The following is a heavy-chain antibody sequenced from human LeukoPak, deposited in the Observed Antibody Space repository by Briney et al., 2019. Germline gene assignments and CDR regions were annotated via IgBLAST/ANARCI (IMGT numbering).Heavy chain of an antibody. D-gene: IGHD3-9*01. CDR3: ATLPGLRYFDWLSYRPYYFDY. CDR2: IRYDGSNK. J-gene: IGHJ4*02. Sequence: PGGSLRLSCAASGFTFSSYGMHWVRQAPGKGLEWVAFIRYDGSNKYYADSVKGRFTISRDNSKNTLYLQMNSLRAEDTAVYYCATLPGLRYFDWLSYRPYYFDYWGQGTLVTVSS. CDR1: GFTFSSYG. V-gene: IGHV3-30*02.